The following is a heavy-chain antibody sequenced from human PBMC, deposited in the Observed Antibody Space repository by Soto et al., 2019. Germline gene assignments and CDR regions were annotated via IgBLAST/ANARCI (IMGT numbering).Heavy chain of an antibody. J-gene: IGHJ4*02. V-gene: IGHV4-59*01. CDR3: ARLWGWYFDY. D-gene: IGHD2-21*01. CDR1: GGSISSYY. Sequence: QVQLQESGPGLVKPSETLSLTCTVSGGSISSYYWSWIRQPPGKGLEWIGYIYYSGSTNYNPSLKSRAPIPVDTSKNQFSLKLSSVTAADTAVYYCARLWGWYFDYWGQGTLVTVSS. CDR2: IYYSGST.